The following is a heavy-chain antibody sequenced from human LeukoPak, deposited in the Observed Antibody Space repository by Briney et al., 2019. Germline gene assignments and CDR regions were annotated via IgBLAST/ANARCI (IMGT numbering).Heavy chain of an antibody. J-gene: IGHJ4*02. CDR2: ISAGGSTI. D-gene: IGHD5-24*01. CDR3: ARELGYNSPFDY. CDR1: GFRFSDYH. V-gene: IGHV3-11*01. Sequence: GGSLRLSCAASGFRFSDYHMSWIRQAPGQGLEWVSYISAGGSTIYYADSVKGRFTISRDNAKNSLYLQMNSLRAEDTAVYYCARELGYNSPFDYWGQGTLVTVSS.